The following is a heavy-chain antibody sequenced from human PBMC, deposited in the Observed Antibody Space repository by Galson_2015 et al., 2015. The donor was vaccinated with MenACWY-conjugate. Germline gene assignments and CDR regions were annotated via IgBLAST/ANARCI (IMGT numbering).Heavy chain of an antibody. Sequence: SVKVSCKASGYTFTSYYMHWVRQAPGQGLEWMGIINPSGGSTSYAQKFQGRVTMTRDTSTSTVYMELSSLRSEDTAVYYCARAPGGGVLVGWFDPWGQGTLVTVSS. CDR3: ARAPGGGVLVGWFDP. CDR1: GYTFTSYY. V-gene: IGHV1-46*01. D-gene: IGHD2-15*01. CDR2: INPSGGST. J-gene: IGHJ5*02.